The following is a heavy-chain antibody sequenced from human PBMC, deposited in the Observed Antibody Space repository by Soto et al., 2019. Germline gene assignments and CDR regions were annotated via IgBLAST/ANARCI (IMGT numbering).Heavy chain of an antibody. J-gene: IGHJ4*02. V-gene: IGHV3-21*01. D-gene: IGHD2-15*01. CDR2: ISSSSSYI. CDR3: ARAKDIVVVVAASSDTYYFDY. CDR1: GFTFSSYS. Sequence: PGGSLRLSCAASGFTFSSYSMNWVRQAPGKGLEWVSSISSSSSYIYYADSVKGRFTISRDNAKNSLYLQMNSLRAGDTAVYYCARAKDIVVVVAASSDTYYFDYWGQGTLVTVSS.